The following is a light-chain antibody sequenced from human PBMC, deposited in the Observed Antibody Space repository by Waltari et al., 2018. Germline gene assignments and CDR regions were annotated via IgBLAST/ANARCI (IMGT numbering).Light chain of an antibody. V-gene: IGKV1-5*03. CDR3: QQYDFFWT. CDR2: EAS. J-gene: IGKJ1*01. Sequence: DIQMTQSPSTLSASIGDRVTTTCRASPRLGRLLAWYQQKPGKAPKLLIYEASSLGSGVPSRFSGSGSETEFTLTISSLQPDDFATYYCQQYDFFWTFGQGTKVEIK. CDR1: PRLGRL.